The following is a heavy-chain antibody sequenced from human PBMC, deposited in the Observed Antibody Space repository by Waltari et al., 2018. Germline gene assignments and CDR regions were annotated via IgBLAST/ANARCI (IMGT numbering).Heavy chain of an antibody. CDR2: INHSGST. D-gene: IGHD3-3*01. J-gene: IGHJ6*02. CDR3: ARGRCDFWSGYSRRGSTYYYYGMDV. CDR1: GGSFSGYY. V-gene: IGHV4-34*01. Sequence: QVQLQQWGAGLLKPSETLSLTCAVYGGSFSGYYWSWIRQPPGKGLEWIGEINHSGSTNYNPSLKSRVTISVDTSKNQFSLKLSSVTAADTAVYYCARGRCDFWSGYSRRGSTYYYYGMDVWGQGTTVTVSS.